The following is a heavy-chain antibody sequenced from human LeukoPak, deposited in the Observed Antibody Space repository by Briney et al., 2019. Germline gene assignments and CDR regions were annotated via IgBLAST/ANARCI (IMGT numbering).Heavy chain of an antibody. V-gene: IGHV1-46*01. CDR2: INPSGGGT. CDR3: ARDPRGRDYFDY. Sequence: ASVKVSCKASGYTFTSYYMYWVRQAPGQGLEWMGIINPSGGGTSHAQKFQGRVTMTRDTSTSTVYMELSSLRSEDTAVYYCARDPRGRDYFDYWGQGTLVTVSS. CDR1: GYTFTSYY. J-gene: IGHJ4*02.